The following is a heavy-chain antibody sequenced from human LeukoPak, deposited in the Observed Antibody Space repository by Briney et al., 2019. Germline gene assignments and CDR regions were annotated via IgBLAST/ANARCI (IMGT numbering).Heavy chain of an antibody. J-gene: IGHJ4*02. Sequence: ASVKVSCKASGYTFTGYYMHWVRQAPGQGLEWMGRINPNSGGTNYAQKFQGRVTMTRDTSIGTAYMELSGLRSDDTAVYYCARLAVVTDSRPFDYWGQGTLVTVSS. CDR3: ARLAVVTDSRPFDY. D-gene: IGHD2-21*02. CDR2: INPNSGGT. CDR1: GYTFTGYY. V-gene: IGHV1-2*06.